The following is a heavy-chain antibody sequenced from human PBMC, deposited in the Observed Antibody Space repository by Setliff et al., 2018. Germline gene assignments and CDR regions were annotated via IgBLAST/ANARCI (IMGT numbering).Heavy chain of an antibody. CDR2: INPKSAGT. D-gene: IGHD3-22*01. Sequence: GASVKVSCKASGYTFIDYNIHWVRQAPGQGLEWMGWINPKSAGTSSAQKFQGRVTMTRDTSISTAYMELRSLRSDDTAVYYCARDYYDSSGPPAVGMDVWGQGTTVTVSS. J-gene: IGHJ6*02. CDR3: ARDYYDSSGPPAVGMDV. V-gene: IGHV1-2*02. CDR1: GYTFIDYN.